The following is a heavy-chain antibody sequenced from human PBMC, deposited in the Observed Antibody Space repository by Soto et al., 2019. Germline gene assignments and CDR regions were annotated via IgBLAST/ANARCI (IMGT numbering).Heavy chain of an antibody. CDR2: IKQDGSEK. CDR3: VRDWSTFWGMDV. Sequence: GGSLRLSCAAPGFTFSTYWMNWVRQAPGKGLEWVANIKQDGSEKYYVDSVKGRFAISRDNAKDSLFLQMNNLRAEDTAVYYCVRDWSTFWGMDVWGQGTTVTVSS. V-gene: IGHV3-7*01. CDR1: GFTFSTYW. J-gene: IGHJ6*02.